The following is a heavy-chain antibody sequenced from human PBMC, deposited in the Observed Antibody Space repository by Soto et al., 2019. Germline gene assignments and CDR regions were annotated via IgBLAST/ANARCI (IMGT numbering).Heavy chain of an antibody. CDR2: IYYSGST. Sequence: QVQLQESGPGLVKPSEILSLICTVSGGSVSSSGYQWNWIRQPPGKGLEWIGDIYYSGSTIYNPSLKSRVTISVDTSNNQFSLKLSSVTAADTAVYFCARDSGITAFDIWGQGTMVTVSS. CDR1: GGSVSSSGYQ. J-gene: IGHJ3*02. V-gene: IGHV4-61*08. CDR3: ARDSGITAFDI. D-gene: IGHD3-10*01.